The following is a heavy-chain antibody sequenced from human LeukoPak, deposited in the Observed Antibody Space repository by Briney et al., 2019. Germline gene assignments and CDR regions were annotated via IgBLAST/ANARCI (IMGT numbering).Heavy chain of an antibody. V-gene: IGHV4-34*01. Sequence: SETLSLTCAVYGGSFSGYYWSWIRQPPGKGLEWIGEINHSGSTNYNPSLKSRVTISVDTSKNQFSLKLSSVTAEDTAVYYCARDRTPHWGQGTTVTVSS. CDR2: INHSGST. CDR1: GGSFSGYY. CDR3: ARDRTPH. J-gene: IGHJ6*02.